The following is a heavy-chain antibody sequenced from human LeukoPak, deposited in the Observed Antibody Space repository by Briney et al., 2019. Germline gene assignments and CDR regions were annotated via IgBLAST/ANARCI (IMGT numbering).Heavy chain of an antibody. D-gene: IGHD3-22*01. CDR1: GGSISSYY. J-gene: IGHJ5*02. Sequence: SETLSLTCTVSGGSISSYYWSWIRQPPGKGLEWIGYIYYSGSTNYDPSLKSRVTISVDTSKNQFSLKLSSVTAADTAVYYCAREKTYYYDSSGYYLRWFDPWGQGTLVTVSS. CDR3: AREKTYYYDSSGYYLRWFDP. V-gene: IGHV4-59*01. CDR2: IYYSGST.